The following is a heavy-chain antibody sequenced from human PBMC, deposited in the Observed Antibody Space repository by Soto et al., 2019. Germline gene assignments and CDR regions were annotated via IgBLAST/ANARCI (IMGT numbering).Heavy chain of an antibody. CDR2: ISAYNGNT. V-gene: IGHV1-18*04. CDR1: GYTFTSYG. Sequence: ASVKVSCKASGYTFTSYGISWVRQAPGQGLEWMGWISAYNGNTNYAQKLQGRVTMTTDTSTSTAYMELRSLRSDDTAVYYCARDVSPFCSGGSRPDYYDSSGYYHWGQGTLVTVTS. J-gene: IGHJ5*02. CDR3: ARDVSPFCSGGSRPDYYDSSGYYH. D-gene: IGHD3-22*01.